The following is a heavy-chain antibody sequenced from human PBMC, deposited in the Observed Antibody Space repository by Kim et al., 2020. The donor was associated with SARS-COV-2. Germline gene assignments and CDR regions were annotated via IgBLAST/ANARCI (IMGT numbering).Heavy chain of an antibody. D-gene: IGHD6-13*01. Sequence: GGSLRLSYAASGFTLSSYWMHWVRQAPGKGLVWVSRSNSDGSSRSYADSVKGRFSISRDNAKNTLYLQMNSLRAEDTAVYYCARRTATAGGYWYFDLWGR. CDR3: ARRTATAGGYWYFDL. V-gene: IGHV3-74*01. CDR2: SNSDGSSR. J-gene: IGHJ2*01. CDR1: GFTLSSYW.